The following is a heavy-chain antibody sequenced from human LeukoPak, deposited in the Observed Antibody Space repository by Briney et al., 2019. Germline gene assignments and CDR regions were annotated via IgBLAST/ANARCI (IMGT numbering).Heavy chain of an antibody. J-gene: IGHJ4*02. CDR3: AKDPAGIAAAADYGEDY. CDR2: ISGSGGST. Sequence: PGGSLRLSCAASGFTFSSYWMHWVRHAPGKGLEWVSAISGSGGSTYYADSVKGRFTISRDNSKNTLYLQMNSLRAEDTAVYYCAKDPAGIAAAADYGEDYWGQGTLVTVSS. CDR1: GFTFSSYW. V-gene: IGHV3-23*01. D-gene: IGHD6-13*01.